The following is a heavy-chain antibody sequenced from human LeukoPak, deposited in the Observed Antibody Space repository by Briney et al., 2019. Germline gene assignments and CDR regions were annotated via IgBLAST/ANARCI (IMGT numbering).Heavy chain of an antibody. CDR1: GFTFRTYA. J-gene: IGHJ4*02. V-gene: IGHV3-23*01. CDR2: ISASGGGT. CDR3: ARIGAVSENFDY. D-gene: IGHD3-16*01. Sequence: GGSLRLSCAASGFTFRTYAMSWVRQAPGKGLEWVSAISASGGGTFYADSVKGRFSMSRDNSKNTLYLQMNSLRAEDTAVYYCARIGAVSENFDYWGQGTLVTVSS.